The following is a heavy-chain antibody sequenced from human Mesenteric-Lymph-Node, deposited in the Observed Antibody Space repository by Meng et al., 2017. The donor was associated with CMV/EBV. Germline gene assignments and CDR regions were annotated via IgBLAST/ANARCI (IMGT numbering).Heavy chain of an antibody. CDR3: ARRREASSGMDV. CDR1: GGSFSGYY. Sequence: SETLSLTCAVYGGSFSGYYWSWIRQPPGKGLEWIGEINHSGSTNYNPSLKSRVTISVDTSKNQFSLKLSSVTAADTAVYYCARRREASSGMDVWGQGTTVTVSS. D-gene: IGHD2-2*01. CDR2: INHSGST. V-gene: IGHV4-34*01. J-gene: IGHJ6*02.